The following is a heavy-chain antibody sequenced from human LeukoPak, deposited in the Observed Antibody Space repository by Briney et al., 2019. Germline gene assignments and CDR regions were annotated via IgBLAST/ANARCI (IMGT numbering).Heavy chain of an antibody. CDR2: ISSSSSYI. CDR3: ARQLRYFDWLFGYFDY. J-gene: IGHJ4*02. D-gene: IGHD3-9*01. Sequence: SGGSLRLSCAASGFTFSSYSMNWVRQAPGKGLEWVSSISSSSSYIYYADSVKGRFTISRDNAKNSLYLQMNSLRAEDTAVYYCARQLRYFDWLFGYFDYWGQGTLVTVSS. V-gene: IGHV3-21*01. CDR1: GFTFSSYS.